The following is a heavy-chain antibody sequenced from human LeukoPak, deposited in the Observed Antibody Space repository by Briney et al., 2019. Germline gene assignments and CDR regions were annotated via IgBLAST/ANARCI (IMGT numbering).Heavy chain of an antibody. D-gene: IGHD6-13*01. CDR3: AREGRQLVIDY. V-gene: IGHV1-46*01. CDR2: INPSGGST. J-gene: IGHJ4*02. CDR1: GYTFTSYY. Sequence: ASLKVSCKAAGYTFTSYYMHWVRQAPGQGLEWMGIINPSGGSTSYAQKFQGRVTMTRDTSTSTVYMELSSLRSEDTAVYYCAREGRQLVIDYWGQGTLATVSS.